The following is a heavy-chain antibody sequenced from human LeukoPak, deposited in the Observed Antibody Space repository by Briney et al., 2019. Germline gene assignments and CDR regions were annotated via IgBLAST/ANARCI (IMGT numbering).Heavy chain of an antibody. CDR3: ARGATENWFDP. V-gene: IGHV1-18*01. D-gene: IGHD5-12*01. CDR2: ISAYNGNT. Sequence: GASVKVSCKASGYKFTSYGISWVRQAPGQGLDWMGWISAYNGNTNYAHNLQGRVTMTTDTSTSTAYMELRSLRSDDTAVYYCARGATENWFDPWGQGILVTVSS. J-gene: IGHJ5*02. CDR1: GYKFTSYG.